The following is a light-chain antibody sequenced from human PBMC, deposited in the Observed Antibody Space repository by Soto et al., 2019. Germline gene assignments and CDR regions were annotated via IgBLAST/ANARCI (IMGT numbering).Light chain of an antibody. J-gene: IGLJ1*01. Sequence: VLTQPPSVSAAPGQKVTMSCSGGSSNIGNYYVSWHQQVQGTAPKLPIDEYDKRPSGIPDRFSGSKSCQSASLGIPGLQTGDEADYDCETWDSSLSILVFGTGTKVTV. CDR3: ETWDSSLSILV. CDR1: SSNIGNYY. CDR2: EYD. V-gene: IGLV1-51*02.